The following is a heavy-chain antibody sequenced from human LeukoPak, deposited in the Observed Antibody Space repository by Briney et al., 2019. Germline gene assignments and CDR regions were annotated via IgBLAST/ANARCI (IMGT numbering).Heavy chain of an antibody. CDR3: ARIRAGRSYYDSSGYVYY. Sequence: PSETLSLTCTVSGYSISSGYYWGWIRQPPGKGLEWIGSIYHSGSTYYNPSLKSRVTMSVDTSKNQFSLKLSSVTAADTAVYYCARIRAGRSYYDSSGYVYYWGQGTLVTVSS. CDR1: GYSISSGYY. D-gene: IGHD3-22*01. CDR2: IYHSGST. V-gene: IGHV4-38-2*02. J-gene: IGHJ4*02.